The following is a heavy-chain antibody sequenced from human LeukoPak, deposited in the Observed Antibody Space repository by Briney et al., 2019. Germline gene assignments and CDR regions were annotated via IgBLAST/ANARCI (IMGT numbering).Heavy chain of an antibody. V-gene: IGHV4-59*01. CDR2: IYYSGST. J-gene: IGHJ5*02. D-gene: IGHD2/OR15-2a*01. CDR1: GFTFSNYA. Sequence: ASLRLSCAASGFTFSNYAMSWIRQPPGKGLEWIGYIYYSGSTNYNPSLKSRVTISVDTSKNQFSLKLSSVTAADTAVYYCTSVTGLNWFDPWGQGTLVTVSS. CDR3: TSVTGLNWFDP.